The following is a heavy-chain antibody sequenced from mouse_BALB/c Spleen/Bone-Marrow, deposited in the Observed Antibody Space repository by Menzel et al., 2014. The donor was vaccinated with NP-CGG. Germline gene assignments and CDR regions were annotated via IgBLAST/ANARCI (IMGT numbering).Heavy chain of an antibody. V-gene: IGHV1-5*01. CDR2: IHPGNSDT. CDR1: GYTFSNYW. CDR3: TTLARNNFDY. J-gene: IGHJ2*01. D-gene: IGHD3-1*01. Sequence: EVQLQQSGTVLARPGAAVKMSCKASGYTFSNYWMHWIKQRPGQGLEWIGTIHPGNSDTTYNQKFKGKAKLTAVTSTSTAYMELCSLTNEDSAVYYCTTLARNNFDYWGQGTTLTVSS.